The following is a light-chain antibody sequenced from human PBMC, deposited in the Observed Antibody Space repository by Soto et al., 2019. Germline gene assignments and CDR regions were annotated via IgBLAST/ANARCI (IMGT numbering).Light chain of an antibody. V-gene: IGLV2-14*01. Sequence: QSVLTKPASVSGSPGQSITISCTGTSSDVGGYNYVSWYKQHPGKAPKLMIYDVSNRPSGVSNRFSGSKSGNTASLTSSGLQAEDEADYYCSSYTSSSINYVFGTGTKLTVL. CDR3: SSYTSSSINYV. CDR2: DVS. J-gene: IGLJ1*01. CDR1: SSDVGGYNY.